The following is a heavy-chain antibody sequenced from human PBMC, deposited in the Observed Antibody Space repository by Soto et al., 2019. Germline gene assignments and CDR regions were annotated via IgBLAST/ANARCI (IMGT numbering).Heavy chain of an antibody. CDR2: IYYSGST. J-gene: IGHJ6*02. V-gene: IGHV4-59*01. CDR1: GGSISRYY. Sequence: PSETLSLTCTVSGGSISRYYWSWIRQPPGKGLEWIGYIYYSGSTNYNPSLKSRVTISVDTSKNQFSLGLSSVTAADTAVYYCARGPIYSYYYYGMDGWGQGTTVTVSS. D-gene: IGHD5-18*01. CDR3: ARGPIYSYYYYGMDG.